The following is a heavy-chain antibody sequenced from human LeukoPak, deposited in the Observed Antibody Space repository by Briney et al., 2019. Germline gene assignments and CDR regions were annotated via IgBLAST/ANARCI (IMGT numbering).Heavy chain of an antibody. CDR1: GGSISSATYY. V-gene: IGHV4-61*02. D-gene: IGHD3-22*01. CDR3: AREEYYYDSSGYRADY. J-gene: IGHJ4*02. Sequence: SETLSLTCTVSGGSISSATYYWSWIRQPAGKGLEWIGRIYTSRSTNYNPSLKSRVTISLDTSKNQFSLKLSSVTAADTAVYYCAREEYYYDSSGYRADYWGQGTLVTVSS. CDR2: IYTSRST.